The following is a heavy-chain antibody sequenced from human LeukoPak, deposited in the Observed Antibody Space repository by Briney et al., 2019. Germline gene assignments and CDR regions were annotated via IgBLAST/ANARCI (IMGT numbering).Heavy chain of an antibody. CDR2: INPNSGGT. CDR3: ATYSSDRSCFDY. D-gene: IGHD6-19*01. CDR1: GYTFTGYY. J-gene: IGHJ4*02. V-gene: IGHV1-2*02. Sequence: ASVKVSCKASGYTFTGYYMHWVRQAPGQGLEWMGWINPNSGGTNYAQKFQGRVTMTRDTSISTTYMELSGLTSDDTAVYYCATYSSDRSCFDYWGQGTLVTVSS.